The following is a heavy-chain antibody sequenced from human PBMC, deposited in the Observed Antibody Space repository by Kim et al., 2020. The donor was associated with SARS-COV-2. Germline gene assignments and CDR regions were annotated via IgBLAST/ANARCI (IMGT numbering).Heavy chain of an antibody. CDR2: INHSGST. CDR3: ARGSKGGGSYLNY. V-gene: IGHV4-34*01. CDR1: GGSFSDFY. J-gene: IGHJ4*01. Sequence: SEXLSLTCAVYGGSFSDFYWNWIRQSPGKGLEWIGEINHSGSTNYNPSLMSRVTISVDTSKSQFSLKLNSVTAADTAVYYCARGSKGGGSYLNYWGRGTLVTVSS. D-gene: IGHD3-16*01.